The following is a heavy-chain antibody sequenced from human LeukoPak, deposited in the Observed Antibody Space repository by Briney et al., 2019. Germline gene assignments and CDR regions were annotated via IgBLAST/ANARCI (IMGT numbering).Heavy chain of an antibody. V-gene: IGHV4-4*07. CDR2: IHTGGNT. CDR1: GGSISTFY. J-gene: IGHJ4*02. CDR3: ARGRYGSGSYYTTQFDY. Sequence: SETLSLTCTVSGGSISTFYWSWIRQPAGKGLEWIGRIHTGGNTNYNPSLKSRVTMSVDTSKNQFSLKLGSVTAADTAVYYCARGRYGSGSYYTTQFDYWGQGTLVTVSS. D-gene: IGHD3-10*01.